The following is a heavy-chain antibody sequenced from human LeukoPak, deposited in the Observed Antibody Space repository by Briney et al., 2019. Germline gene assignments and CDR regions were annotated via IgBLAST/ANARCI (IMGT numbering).Heavy chain of an antibody. J-gene: IGHJ4*02. Sequence: GGSLRLSCAASGFSFDDYGMSWVRQAPGKGLEWVSSMTRNGVMTGYADSVKGRFTISRDNAKNSLYLQMNSLRVEDTAFYYCARKGYCSSTTCYGIDYWGQGTLVTVSS. CDR2: MTRNGVMT. CDR3: ARKGYCSSTTCYGIDY. V-gene: IGHV3-20*04. D-gene: IGHD2-2*01. CDR1: GFSFDDYG.